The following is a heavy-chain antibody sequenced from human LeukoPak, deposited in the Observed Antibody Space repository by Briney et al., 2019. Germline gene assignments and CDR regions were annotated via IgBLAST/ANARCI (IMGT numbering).Heavy chain of an antibody. D-gene: IGHD1-26*01. Sequence: GASVKVSCKASGYTFTSYGISWVRQAPGQGLEWMGWISAYNGNTNYAQKLQGRVTMTTDTSTSTAYMELRSLRSDDTAVYYCARDRLPYSGSYWRAFDIWGQGTMVTVSS. J-gene: IGHJ3*02. V-gene: IGHV1-18*01. CDR2: ISAYNGNT. CDR3: ARDRLPYSGSYWRAFDI. CDR1: GYTFTSYG.